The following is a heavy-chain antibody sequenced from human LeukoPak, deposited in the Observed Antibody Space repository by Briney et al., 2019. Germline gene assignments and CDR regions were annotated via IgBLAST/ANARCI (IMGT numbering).Heavy chain of an antibody. D-gene: IGHD3-22*01. V-gene: IGHV5-51*01. CDR1: GYSFTSYW. CDR3: ARVIYHDSSGYNFEY. CDR2: IYPGDSDT. Sequence: GESLKISCKGSGYSFTSYWIGWVRQMPGKGLEWMGIIYPGDSDTRYSPSFQGQVTISADKSISTAYLQWSSLKASDTAMYYCARVIYHDSSGYNFEYWGQGTLVTVSS. J-gene: IGHJ4*02.